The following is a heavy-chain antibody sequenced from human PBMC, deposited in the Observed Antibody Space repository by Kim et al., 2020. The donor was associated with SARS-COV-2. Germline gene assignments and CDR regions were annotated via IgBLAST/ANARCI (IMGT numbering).Heavy chain of an antibody. Sequence: GGSLRLSCAASGFTFSNAWMSWVRQAPGKGLEWVGRIKSKTDGGTTDYAAPVKGRFTISRDDSKNTLYLQMNSLKTEDTAVYYCTTGIVVGERIPLRDYYGMDVWGQGTTVTVSS. CDR1: GFTFSNAW. D-gene: IGHD2-15*01. J-gene: IGHJ6*02. CDR3: TTGIVVGERIPLRDYYGMDV. CDR2: IKSKTDGGTT. V-gene: IGHV3-15*01.